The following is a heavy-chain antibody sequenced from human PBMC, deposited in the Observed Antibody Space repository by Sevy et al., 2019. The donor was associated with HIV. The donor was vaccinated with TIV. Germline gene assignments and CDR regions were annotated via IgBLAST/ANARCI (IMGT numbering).Heavy chain of an antibody. CDR3: VTLDYYDNTGSHPGYFDY. CDR1: GFTFSDYG. CDR2: IWYDGSNK. Sequence: GGSLRLSCAASGFTFSDYGMHWVRQAPGKGLEWVAVIWYDGSNKYYAESVKGRFTISRDNSKNTLYVQMNSLRAEDTAVYYCVTLDYYDNTGSHPGYFDYWGQGTLVTVSS. D-gene: IGHD3-22*01. V-gene: IGHV3-30*02. J-gene: IGHJ4*02.